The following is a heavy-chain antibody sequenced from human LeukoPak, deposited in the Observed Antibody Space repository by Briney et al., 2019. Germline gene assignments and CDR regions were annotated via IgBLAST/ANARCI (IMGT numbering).Heavy chain of an antibody. CDR2: IYYSGST. CDR3: ARGKEYIDY. J-gene: IGHJ4*02. V-gene: IGHV4-39*01. D-gene: IGHD6-6*01. Sequence: PSETLSLTCTVSGGSISSSTYYWGWIRQPPGKGLEWIGSIYYSGSTYYNPSLKSRVTISVDTSKNQFSLKLSSVTAADTAVYNCARGKEYIDYWGQGTLVTVSS. CDR1: GGSISSSTYY.